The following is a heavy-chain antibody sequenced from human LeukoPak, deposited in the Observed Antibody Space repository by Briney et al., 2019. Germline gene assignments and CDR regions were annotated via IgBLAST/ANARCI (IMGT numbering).Heavy chain of an antibody. J-gene: IGHJ6*03. CDR2: INPNSGGT. CDR3: ARAYCSTTTCPRGYYHYSVDV. D-gene: IGHD2-2*01. CDR1: GYTFSDYY. V-gene: IGHV1-2*02. Sequence: AASVKVSCKASGYTFSDYYIHWVRQAPGQGLEWMGWINPNSGGTDYVQKFQGRVTMTRDTSINTAYMDLSRLTSDDTAVYYCARAYCSTTTCPRGYYHYSVDVWGKGTTVTVSS.